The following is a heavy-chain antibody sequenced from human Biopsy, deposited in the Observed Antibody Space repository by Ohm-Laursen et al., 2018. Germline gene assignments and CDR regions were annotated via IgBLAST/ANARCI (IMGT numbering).Heavy chain of an antibody. J-gene: IGHJ4*02. CDR2: VYYTGST. Sequence: PSETLSLTCTVSGDSISSYYWSWIRQPPGKGLEWIGYVYYTGSTDYNPSLQSRVTISVDTSKNHFSLRLRSVTAADTAVYYCARLAGDPSYWGQGILVTVSS. CDR1: GDSISSYY. CDR3: ARLAGDPSY. D-gene: IGHD7-27*01. V-gene: IGHV4-59*01.